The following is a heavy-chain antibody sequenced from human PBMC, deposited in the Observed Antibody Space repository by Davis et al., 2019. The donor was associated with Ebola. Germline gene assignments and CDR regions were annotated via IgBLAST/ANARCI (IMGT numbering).Heavy chain of an antibody. CDR3: ARSDYSSGGGMDV. CDR2: IIPIFGTA. V-gene: IGHV1-69*05. Sequence: SVKVSCKASGGTFSSYAISWVRQAPGQGLEWMGGIIPIFGTANYAQKFQGRVTMTRDTSTSTVYMELSSLRSEDTAVYYCARSDYSSGGGMDVWGQGTTVTVSS. D-gene: IGHD6-19*01. CDR1: GGTFSSYA. J-gene: IGHJ6*02.